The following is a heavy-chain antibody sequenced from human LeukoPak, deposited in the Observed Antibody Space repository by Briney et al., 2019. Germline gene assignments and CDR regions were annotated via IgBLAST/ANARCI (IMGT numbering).Heavy chain of an antibody. CDR2: ISSSGSTI. CDR1: GFTFSSYE. D-gene: IGHD3-10*01. Sequence: PGGSLRLSCAASGFTFSSYEMNWGGQAPGKGLEWGSYISSSGSTIYYADSVKGRFTTSRDNATNSLYLQMNSLRAEDTAVYYCASVLYGSGTAYWGQGTLVTVSS. CDR3: ASVLYGSGTAY. J-gene: IGHJ4*02. V-gene: IGHV3-48*03.